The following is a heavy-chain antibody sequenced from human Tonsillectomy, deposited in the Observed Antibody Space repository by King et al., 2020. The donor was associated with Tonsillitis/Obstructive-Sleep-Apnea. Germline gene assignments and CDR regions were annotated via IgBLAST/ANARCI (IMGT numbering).Heavy chain of an antibody. D-gene: IGHD2-2*01. CDR1: NGSINFYY. CDR3: ARAPLGYCSRTSCYDGSFDF. V-gene: IGHV4-59*01. CDR2: IYYSGST. J-gene: IGHJ4*02. Sequence: PLQESGPGLVKPSENLSLTCTVSNGSINFYYWSWIRQPPGKGLEWIGFIYYSGSTNYNPSLKSRVTMSVDTSKNQFSLKLSSVTAADTAVYYCARAPLGYCSRTSCYDGSFDFWGQGTPVTVSS.